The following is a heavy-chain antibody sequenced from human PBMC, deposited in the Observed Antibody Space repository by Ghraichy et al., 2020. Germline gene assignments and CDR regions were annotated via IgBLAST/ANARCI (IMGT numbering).Heavy chain of an antibody. J-gene: IGHJ6*02. D-gene: IGHD3-10*01. CDR2: IYTSGST. CDR1: GGSISSGSYY. Sequence: SQTLSLTCTVSGGSISSGSYYWSWIRQPAGKGLEWIGRIYTSGSTNYNPSLKSRVTISVDTSKNQFSLKLSSVTAADTAVYYCAREFTMARGLMDVWGQGTTVTVSS. CDR3: AREFTMARGLMDV. V-gene: IGHV4-61*02.